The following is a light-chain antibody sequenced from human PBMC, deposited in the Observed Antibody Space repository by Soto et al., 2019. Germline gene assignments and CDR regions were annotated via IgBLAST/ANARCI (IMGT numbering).Light chain of an antibody. V-gene: IGKV1-39*01. CDR2: AAS. CDR1: QSISSY. CDR3: QQSYSTPRT. Sequence: DIQMTQSPSSLSASVGDRVTITCRASQSISSYLNWYQQKPGKAPKLLIYAASSLQSRVPSRFSGSGSGTDFTLTITSMQTQDFPNYSCQQSYSTPRTFGQGNKVDI. J-gene: IGKJ1*01.